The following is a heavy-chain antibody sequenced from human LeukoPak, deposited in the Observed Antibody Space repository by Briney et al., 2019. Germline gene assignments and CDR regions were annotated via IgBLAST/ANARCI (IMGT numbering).Heavy chain of an antibody. V-gene: IGHV3-23*01. CDR3: AKNSPGMAIDY. J-gene: IGHJ4*02. CDR1: GFTFTTYA. Sequence: GGSLRLSCAASGFTFTTYAMSWVRQAPGKGLEWVSTIGTGRNTYYADSVKGRFTISRDNSKNTLSLQMNSLRAEDTAKYYCAKNSPGMAIDYWGQGTLVIVSS. D-gene: IGHD6-13*01. CDR2: IGTGRNT.